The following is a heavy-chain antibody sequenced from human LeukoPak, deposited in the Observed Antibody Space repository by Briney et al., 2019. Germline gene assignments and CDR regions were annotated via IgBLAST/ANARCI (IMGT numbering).Heavy chain of an antibody. J-gene: IGHJ4*02. CDR3: ARGLNY. V-gene: IGHV4-34*01. CDR1: GGSISGYY. Sequence: MSSETLSLTCAVYGGSISGYYWSWIRQPPGKGLEWIGEINHSGSTNYNPSLKSRVTISVDTSKNQFSLKLSSVTAADTAVYYCARGLNYWGQGTLVTVSS. CDR2: INHSGST.